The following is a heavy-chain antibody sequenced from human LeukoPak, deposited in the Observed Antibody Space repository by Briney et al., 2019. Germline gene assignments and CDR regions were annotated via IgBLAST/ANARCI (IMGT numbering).Heavy chain of an antibody. J-gene: IGHJ6*02. Sequence: SVKVSCKASGGTFSSYAISWVRQAPGQGLEWMGGIIPIFGTANYAQKFQGRVTMTRDTSISTAYMELSRLRSDDTAVYYCAGSSSWYPGVWGQGTTVTVSS. D-gene: IGHD6-13*01. V-gene: IGHV1-69*05. CDR1: GGTFSSYA. CDR2: IIPIFGTA. CDR3: AGSSSWYPGV.